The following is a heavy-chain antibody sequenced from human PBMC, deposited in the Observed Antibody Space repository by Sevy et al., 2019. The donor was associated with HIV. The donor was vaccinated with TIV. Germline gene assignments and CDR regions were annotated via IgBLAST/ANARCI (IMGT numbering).Heavy chain of an antibody. CDR1: GGSISSYY. CDR3: ARDSYGDYDYYYGMDV. CDR2: IYTSGST. D-gene: IGHD4-17*01. V-gene: IGHV4-4*07. J-gene: IGHJ6*02. Sequence: SETLSLTCTVSGGSISSYYWSWIRQPAGKGLEWIGRIYTSGSTNYKPSLKSRVTMSVDTSKNQFSLKLSSVTAADTAVYYCARDSYGDYDYYYGMDVWGQGTTVTVSS.